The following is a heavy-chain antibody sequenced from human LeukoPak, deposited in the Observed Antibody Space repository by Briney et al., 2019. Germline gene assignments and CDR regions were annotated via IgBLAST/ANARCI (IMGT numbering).Heavy chain of an antibody. Sequence: GGSLRLSCAASGFTFSSYSMNWVRQAPGKGLEWVSSISSSSSYIYYADSVKGRFTISRDNAKNSLYLQMNSLRAEDTAVYYCAKDRDTQEYCTNGVCPFDYWGQGTLVTVSS. J-gene: IGHJ4*02. CDR2: ISSSSSYI. V-gene: IGHV3-21*01. D-gene: IGHD2-8*01. CDR3: AKDRDTQEYCTNGVCPFDY. CDR1: GFTFSSYS.